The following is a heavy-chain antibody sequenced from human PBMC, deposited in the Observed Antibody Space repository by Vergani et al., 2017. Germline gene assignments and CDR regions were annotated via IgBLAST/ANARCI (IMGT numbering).Heavy chain of an antibody. CDR2: ISAYNGNT. Sequence: QVQLVQSGAEVKKPGASVKVSCKASGYTFTSYGISWVRQAPGQGLEWMGWISAYNGNTNYEQKLQGRVTMTTYTSTSTAYMELRSLRAYDTAVYYCARDLEVWSTHYYYGMDVWGQGTTVTVSS. CDR3: ARDLEVWSTHYYYGMDV. CDR1: GYTFTSYG. J-gene: IGHJ6*02. V-gene: IGHV1-18*01. D-gene: IGHD2-8*02.